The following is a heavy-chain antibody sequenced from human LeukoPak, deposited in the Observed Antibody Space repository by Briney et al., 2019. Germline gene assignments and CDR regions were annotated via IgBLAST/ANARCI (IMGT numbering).Heavy chain of an antibody. J-gene: IGHJ4*02. D-gene: IGHD6-25*01. CDR1: GFTFSSYD. Sequence: GGSLRLSCAASGFTFSSYDMTWVRQAPGKGLEWVSSISSSSSYIYYADSVKGRFTISRDNAKNSLYLQMNSLRAEDTAVYYCASGPGIAAYYFDYWGQGTLVTVSS. CDR2: ISSSSSYI. CDR3: ASGPGIAAYYFDY. V-gene: IGHV3-21*01.